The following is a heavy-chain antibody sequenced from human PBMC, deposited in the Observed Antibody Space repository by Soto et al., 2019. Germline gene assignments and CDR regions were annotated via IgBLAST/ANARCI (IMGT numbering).Heavy chain of an antibody. D-gene: IGHD4-4*01. CDR3: ARLPVDAFDI. J-gene: IGHJ3*02. V-gene: IGHV4-59*08. CDR1: GGAIRSYY. CDR2: IYYSGST. Sequence: SVTLSLACTVSGGAIRSYYWSWIRQPPGKGLEWIGYIYYSGSTNYNPSLKSRVTISVDTSKNQFSLKLTSVTAADTAVYYCARLPVDAFDIWGQGTMVT.